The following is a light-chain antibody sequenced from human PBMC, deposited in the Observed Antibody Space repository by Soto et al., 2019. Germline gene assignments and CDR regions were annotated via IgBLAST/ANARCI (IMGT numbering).Light chain of an antibody. J-gene: IGLJ1*01. CDR2: EVS. CDR1: SSDVGAYDY. Sequence: QSALTQPASVSGAPGHGITISYTGTSSDVGAYDYVSWYQQHPDKAPKLMIYEVSNRPSGVSDRFSGSKSVNTATLTISGLQAEDEADYYCSSYTSSSTRVFGTGTKVTVL. CDR3: SSYTSSSTRV. V-gene: IGLV2-14*03.